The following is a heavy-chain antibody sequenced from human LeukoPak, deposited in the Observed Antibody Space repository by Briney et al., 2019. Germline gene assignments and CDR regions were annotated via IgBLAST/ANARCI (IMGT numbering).Heavy chain of an antibody. V-gene: IGHV3-33*01. CDR1: GLTFSFYG. J-gene: IGHJ4*02. CDR2: IWYDGSKE. Sequence: PGRSLRLSCAASGLTFSFYGMHWVRQAPGKGQEWVAVIWYDGSKEYYADSVKGRFTITRDNSKNTLYLQMNSLRAEDTAVYYCARDLLGYGYFDSWGQGTLVTVSS. D-gene: IGHD5-18*01. CDR3: ARDLLGYGYFDS.